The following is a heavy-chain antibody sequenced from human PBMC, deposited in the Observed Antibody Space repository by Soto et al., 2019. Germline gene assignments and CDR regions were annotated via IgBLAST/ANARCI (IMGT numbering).Heavy chain of an antibody. CDR3: AREVAVAWSVEAFDI. V-gene: IGHV1-69*08. CDR2: IIPILGIA. J-gene: IGHJ3*02. Sequence: QVQLVQSGAEVKKPGSSVKVSCKASGGTFSSYTISWVRQAPGQGLEWMGRIIPILGIANYAQKFQGRGTITADKSTSTAYMELSSLRSEDTAVYYCAREVAVAWSVEAFDIWGQGTMVTVSS. CDR1: GGTFSSYT. D-gene: IGHD6-19*01.